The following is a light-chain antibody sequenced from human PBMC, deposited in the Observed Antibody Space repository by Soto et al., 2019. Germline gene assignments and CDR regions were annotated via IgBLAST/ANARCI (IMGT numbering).Light chain of an antibody. J-gene: IGLJ3*02. CDR3: SSFTSSHTWV. CDR1: SSDVGGYNY. CDR2: EVS. Sequence: QSALTQPASVSGSPGLSMTISCTGTSSDVGGYNYVSWYQQHPGKAPKLMICEVSNRPSGVSNRFSGSKSGNTASLTISGLQAEDEADYYCSSFTSSHTWVFGGGTKLTVL. V-gene: IGLV2-14*01.